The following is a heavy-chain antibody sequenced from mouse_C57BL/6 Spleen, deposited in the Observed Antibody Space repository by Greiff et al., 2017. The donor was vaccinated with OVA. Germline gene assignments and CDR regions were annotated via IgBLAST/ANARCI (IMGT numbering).Heavy chain of an antibody. J-gene: IGHJ4*01. Sequence: QVQLQQSGPGLVQPSQSLSITCTVSGFSLTSYGVHWVRQSPGKGLEWLGVIWRGGSTDYNAAFMSRMSITKDNSKSQVFFKMNRLKADDTAIYDCAKKDDGLVGDYAMDYWGQGTSVTVSS. CDR1: GFSLTSYG. V-gene: IGHV2-5*01. CDR3: AKKDDGLVGDYAMDY. D-gene: IGHD2-3*01. CDR2: IWRGGST.